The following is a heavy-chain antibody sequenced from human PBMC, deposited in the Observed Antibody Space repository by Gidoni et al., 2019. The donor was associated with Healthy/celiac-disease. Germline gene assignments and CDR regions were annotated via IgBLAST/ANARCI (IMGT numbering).Heavy chain of an antibody. Sequence: EVQLVESGGGLVKPGRSLRLSCTASGFTFGDYAMSWFRQAPGKGLEWVGFIRSKAYGGTTEYAASVKGRFTISRDDSKSIAYLQMNSLKTEDTAVYYCTREGETYYDILTGYSPYYWGQGTLVTVSS. V-gene: IGHV3-49*05. CDR1: GFTFGDYA. J-gene: IGHJ4*02. CDR3: TREGETYYDILTGYSPYY. D-gene: IGHD3-9*01. CDR2: IRSKAYGGTT.